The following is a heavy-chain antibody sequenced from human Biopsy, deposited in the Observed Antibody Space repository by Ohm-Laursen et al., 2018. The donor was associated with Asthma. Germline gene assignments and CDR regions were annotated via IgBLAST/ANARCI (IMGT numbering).Heavy chain of an antibody. CDR1: GVSLSSFG. CDR3: AKGRYKWNDGYYGLDV. V-gene: IGHV3-30*18. J-gene: IGHJ6*02. CDR2: ISYDGSKK. Sequence: SLRLSCAASGVSLSSFGMNWVRQAPGKGLEWVAVISYDGSKKEYGDSVKGRSTISRDNSKDTVYLQMNSLRAEDTAVYYCAKGRYKWNDGYYGLDVWGQGTTVTVS. D-gene: IGHD1-20*01.